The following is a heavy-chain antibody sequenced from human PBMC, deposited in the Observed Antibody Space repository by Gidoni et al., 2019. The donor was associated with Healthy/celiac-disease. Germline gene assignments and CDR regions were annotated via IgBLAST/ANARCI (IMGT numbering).Heavy chain of an antibody. Sequence: QVQLVESGGGVVQPGRSLRLSCAASGFTFSSYGIHWVRQAPGKGLEWVAVISYDGSNKYYADSVKGRFTISRDNSKNTLYLQMNSLRAEDTAVYYCAKDVGTERQWLAYYYYYGMDVWGQGTTVTVSS. CDR1: GFTFSSYG. D-gene: IGHD6-19*01. J-gene: IGHJ6*02. CDR3: AKDVGTERQWLAYYYYYGMDV. CDR2: ISYDGSNK. V-gene: IGHV3-30*18.